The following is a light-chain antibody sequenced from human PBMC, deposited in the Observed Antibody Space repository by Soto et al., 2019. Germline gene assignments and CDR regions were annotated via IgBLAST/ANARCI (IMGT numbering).Light chain of an antibody. CDR2: GAS. CDR3: QQYYNWPRT. J-gene: IGKJ1*01. V-gene: IGKV3-15*01. Sequence: EIVMTQSPGPLSVSPGERATLSRRASQSVSSTLAWYQQKPGQAPRLLIYGASTRATDIPARFSGSGSGTEFTLTISSLQSEDFAVYYCQQYYNWPRTFGQGTKVDI. CDR1: QSVSST.